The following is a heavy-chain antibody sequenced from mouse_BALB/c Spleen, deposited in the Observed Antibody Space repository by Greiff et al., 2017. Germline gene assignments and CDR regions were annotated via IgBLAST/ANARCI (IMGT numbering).Heavy chain of an antibody. J-gene: IGHJ4*01. CDR3: ARAITTVVATDAMAY. Sequence: QVQLKQSGPGLVAPSQSLSITCTVSGFSLTSYGVHWVRQPPGKGLEWLGVIWAGGSTNYNSALMSRLSISKDNSKSQVFLKMNSLQTDDTAMYYCARAITTVVATDAMAYWGQGTLVTVSS. CDR1: GFSLTSYG. V-gene: IGHV2-9*02. CDR2: IWAGGST. D-gene: IGHD1-1*01.